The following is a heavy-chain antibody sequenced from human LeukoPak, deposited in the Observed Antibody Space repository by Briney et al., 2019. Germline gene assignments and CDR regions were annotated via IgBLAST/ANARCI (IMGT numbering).Heavy chain of an antibody. V-gene: IGHV1-69*01. J-gene: IGHJ4*02. Sequence: SVKVSCKASVGTFNTYAISWVRQAPGQGLEWMGGIIPIFGRTNNAQKFQDRVTITPDEPTSTVYMEVSSLRSEDTAVYYCAREGLPWDYVWGSYRPFDYWGQGTLVTVSS. CDR2: IIPIFGRT. D-gene: IGHD3-16*02. CDR3: AREGLPWDYVWGSYRPFDY. CDR1: VGTFNTYA.